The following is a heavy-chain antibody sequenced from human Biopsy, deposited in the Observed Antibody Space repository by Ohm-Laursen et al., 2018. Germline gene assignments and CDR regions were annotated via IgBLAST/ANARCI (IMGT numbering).Heavy chain of an antibody. J-gene: IGHJ4*02. CDR2: INPDGSVK. D-gene: IGHD5-24*01. CDR1: GFMFSASW. CDR3: ARDER. V-gene: IGHV3-7*01. Sequence: SLRLSCAAPGFMFSASWMSWVRQAPGKGLEWVANINPDGSVKYFADSVKSRFTISRDNAENSMYLQMSSLTVDDTAVYYCARDERWGQGTLVTVSS.